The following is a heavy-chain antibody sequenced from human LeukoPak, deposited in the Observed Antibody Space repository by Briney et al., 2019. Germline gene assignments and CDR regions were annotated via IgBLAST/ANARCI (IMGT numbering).Heavy chain of an antibody. CDR1: GFTFSTYG. CDR3: TTDGEMIVVSGGGD. V-gene: IGHV3-15*01. Sequence: GGSLRLSCAASGFTFSTYGMHWVRQAPGKGLEWVGRIKSKADGGTTDYAAPVKGRFTISRDDSKNTLYLQMNSLKTEDTAVYYCTTDGEMIVVSGGGDWGQGTLVTVSS. CDR2: IKSKADGGTT. D-gene: IGHD3-22*01. J-gene: IGHJ4*02.